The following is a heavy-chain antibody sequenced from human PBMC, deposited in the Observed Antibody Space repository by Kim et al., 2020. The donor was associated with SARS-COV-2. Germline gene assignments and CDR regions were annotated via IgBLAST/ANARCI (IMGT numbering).Heavy chain of an antibody. J-gene: IGHJ5*02. V-gene: IGHV4-59*01. D-gene: IGHD4-17*01. CDR3: ARGPGYGGFVRRVSWFDP. CDR2: IYYSGST. CDR1: GGSISSYY. Sequence: SETLSLTCTVSGGSISSYYWSWIRQPPGKGLEWIGYIYYSGSTNYNPSLKSRVTISVDTSKNQFSLKLSSVTAADTAVYYCARGPGYGGFVRRVSWFDPWGQGTLVTVSS.